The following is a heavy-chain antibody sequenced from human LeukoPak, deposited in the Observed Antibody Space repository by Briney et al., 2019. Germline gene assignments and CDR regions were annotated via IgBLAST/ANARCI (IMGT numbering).Heavy chain of an antibody. D-gene: IGHD2/OR15-2a*01. CDR1: GFTFSTYA. Sequence: GGSLRLSCVASGFTFSTYAMHWVRQAPGTGLEWVAVISYDGTNKYYADSLKGLFTISRDNSKNTMYLQVNSLRPGDTAVYYCAKDFYDTSANGAFDIWGHGTMVSVSS. J-gene: IGHJ3*02. CDR2: ISYDGTNK. V-gene: IGHV3-30*18. CDR3: AKDFYDTSANGAFDI.